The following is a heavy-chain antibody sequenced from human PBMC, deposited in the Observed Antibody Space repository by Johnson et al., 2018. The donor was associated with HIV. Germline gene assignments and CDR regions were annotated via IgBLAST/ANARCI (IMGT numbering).Heavy chain of an antibody. CDR3: AKCIWDRSLIDGVVV. V-gene: IGHV3-30*02. CDR2: IRYDGSNK. CDR1: GFTFSSYG. Sequence: QVQLVESGGGVVQPGGSLRLSCAASGFTFSSYGMHWVRQAPGKGLEWVAFIRYDGSNKYYADSVKGRFTICRDNSKNTLYMQMNGLRAEDTAMFYCAKCIWDRSLIDGVVVWGQGTVGSVPS. D-gene: IGHD1-26*01. J-gene: IGHJ3*01.